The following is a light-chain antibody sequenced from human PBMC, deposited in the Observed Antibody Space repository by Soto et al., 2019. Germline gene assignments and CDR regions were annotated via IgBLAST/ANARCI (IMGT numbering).Light chain of an antibody. V-gene: IGLV2-14*01. Sequence: QSDLTQPASVSGSPGQSITISCTGTSSDVGGYNYVSWYQQHPGKAPKLMIYEVSNRPSGVSNRFSGSKSGNTASLTISGLQAEDEANYYCSSYTISTTWVFGGGTKLTVL. CDR2: EVS. J-gene: IGLJ3*02. CDR1: SSDVGGYNY. CDR3: SSYTISTTWV.